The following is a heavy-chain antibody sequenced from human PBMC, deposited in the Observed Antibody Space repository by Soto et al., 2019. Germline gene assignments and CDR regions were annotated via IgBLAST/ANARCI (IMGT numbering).Heavy chain of an antibody. D-gene: IGHD5-12*01. CDR1: GGSFSGYY. J-gene: IGHJ4*02. CDR2: INHSGST. Sequence: QVQLQQWGAGLLKPSETLSLTCAVYGGSFSGYYWSWIRQPPGKGLEWIGEINHSGSTNYNPSLKSRVTISVYTSKNQFSLQLSSVTAADTAVYYCARGRLVAISIWGQGTLVTVSS. CDR3: ARGRLVAISI. V-gene: IGHV4-34*01.